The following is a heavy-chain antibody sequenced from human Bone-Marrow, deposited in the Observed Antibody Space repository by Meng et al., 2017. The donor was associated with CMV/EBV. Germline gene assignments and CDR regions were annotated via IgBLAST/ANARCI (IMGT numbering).Heavy chain of an antibody. V-gene: IGHV1-2*02. D-gene: IGHD1-1*01. CDR1: GYTFTGDY. CDR3: ARDRYNWDFDY. CDR2: INPNSGDT. J-gene: IGHJ4*02. Sequence: ASVKVSCKASGYTFTGDYMHWVRQAPGQGLEWMGLINPNSGDTTFAQKFQGRVTMTRDTSISTAYMELSSLRSDDTAVYYCARDRYNWDFDYWGQGTLVTVSS.